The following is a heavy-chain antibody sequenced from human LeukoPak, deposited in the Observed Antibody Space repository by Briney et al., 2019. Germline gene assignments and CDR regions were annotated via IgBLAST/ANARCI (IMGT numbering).Heavy chain of an antibody. D-gene: IGHD6-13*01. CDR1: GGSISSSSYY. Sequence: SETLSLTCTVSGGSISSSSYYWGWIRQPPGKGLEWIGTIYYSGSTYYNPSLKSRVTISLDTSKNQLSLKLSSVTAADTAVYYCARANSSSYYMDVWGKGTTVTVSS. CDR2: IYYSGST. CDR3: ARANSSSYYMDV. V-gene: IGHV4-39*07. J-gene: IGHJ6*03.